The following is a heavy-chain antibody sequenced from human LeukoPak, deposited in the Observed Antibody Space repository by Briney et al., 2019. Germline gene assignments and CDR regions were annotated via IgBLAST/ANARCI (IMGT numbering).Heavy chain of an antibody. CDR2: SSSSGSTI. J-gene: IGHJ4*02. V-gene: IGHV3-48*03. Sequence: GGSLRLSCAASGFTFSGFEMNWVRQAPGKGLEWVSYSSSSGSTIYYADSVKGRFTVSRDNAKNSLYLQMNSLRAEDTAVYYCARDPGHCSSTSCYKFFDYWGQGTLVTVSA. CDR1: GFTFSGFE. D-gene: IGHD2-2*02. CDR3: ARDPGHCSSTSCYKFFDY.